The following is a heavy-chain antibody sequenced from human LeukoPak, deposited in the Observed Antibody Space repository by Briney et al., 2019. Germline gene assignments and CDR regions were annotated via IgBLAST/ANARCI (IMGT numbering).Heavy chain of an antibody. D-gene: IGHD3-22*01. CDR3: ARDLDSSGYMPFDC. CDR1: GFTFSSYS. CDR2: ISSSSSYI. Sequence: GGSLRLSCAASGFTFSSYSMNWVRQAPGKGPEWVSSISSSSSYIYYADSVKGRFTISRDNAKNSLYLQMNSLRAEDTAVYYCARDLDSSGYMPFDCWGQGTLVTVSS. J-gene: IGHJ4*02. V-gene: IGHV3-21*01.